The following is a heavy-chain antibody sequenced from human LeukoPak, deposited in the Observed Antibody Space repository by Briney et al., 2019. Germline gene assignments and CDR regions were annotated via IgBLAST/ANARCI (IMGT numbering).Heavy chain of an antibody. Sequence: GESLNLSCKTSGYSFRTYWIGWVRQMPGRGLEWMAIMYPGDSDTTYSPSFQGQVTISVDKSISTAYLQWSSLGASDTATYYCARGPTDEAVDYWGQGTLVVVSS. D-gene: IGHD6-19*01. CDR1: GYSFRTYW. V-gene: IGHV5-51*01. CDR3: ARGPTDEAVDY. J-gene: IGHJ4*02. CDR2: MYPGDSDT.